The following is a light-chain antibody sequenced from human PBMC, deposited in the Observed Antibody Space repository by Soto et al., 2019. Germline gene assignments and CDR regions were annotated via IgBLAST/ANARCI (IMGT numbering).Light chain of an antibody. CDR3: QSYESSLSAHYV. CDR1: SSNIGETYD. CDR2: GNS. Sequence: QSVLTQPPSVSGAPGQRVTISCTGSSSNIGETYDVQWYQQLPGTAPKLLIYGNSNRPSGVPDRFSGSKSGTSASLAITGLQADDEADYYYQSYESSLSAHYVFGTGTKLTVL. J-gene: IGLJ1*01. V-gene: IGLV1-40*01.